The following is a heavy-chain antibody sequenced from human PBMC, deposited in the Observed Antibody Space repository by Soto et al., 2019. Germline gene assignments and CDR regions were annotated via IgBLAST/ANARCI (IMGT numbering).Heavy chain of an antibody. J-gene: IGHJ6*02. V-gene: IGHV1-69*12. D-gene: IGHD3-3*02. CDR3: ARDKGRQQLGGNYYYVTDI. Sequence: QVHLVQSGAEVKKPGSSVKVSCKASGGTFSSSAFSWVRQAPGQGLEWMGGIIPIFPTPDYGQRFQGRVTITADECVGIICIESRGLRSEDTAIYFCARDKGRQQLGGNYYYVTDIWGQGTTVTVSS. CDR1: GGTFSSSA. CDR2: IIPIFPTP.